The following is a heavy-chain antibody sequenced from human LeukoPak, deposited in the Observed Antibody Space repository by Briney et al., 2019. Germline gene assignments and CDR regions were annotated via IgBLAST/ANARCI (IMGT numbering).Heavy chain of an antibody. CDR2: IFYNGDI. V-gene: IGHV4-59*11. D-gene: IGHD6-25*01. Sequence: PSETLSLTCIVSRASLNSQYWSWIRQSPGKGLEWIGYIFYNGDIAYNPSLKSRATISLDTSQNEFSLKVTSVTAADTAVYYCTKDAGRGRPSDHWGQGILVTVSS. CDR3: TKDAGRGRPSDH. CDR1: RASLNSQY. J-gene: IGHJ4*02.